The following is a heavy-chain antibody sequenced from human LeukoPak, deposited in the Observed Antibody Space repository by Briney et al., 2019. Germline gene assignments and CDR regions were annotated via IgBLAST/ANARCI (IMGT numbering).Heavy chain of an antibody. CDR2: MNPNSGNT. J-gene: IGHJ4*02. V-gene: IGHV1-8*01. CDR3: ARGPISRGRWLQRRLDY. CDR1: GYTFTSYD. Sequence: ASVKVSCKASGYTFTSYDINWVRRATGQGLEWMGWMNPNSGNTGYAQKFQGRVTMTRNTSISTAYMELSSLRSEDTAVYYCARGPISRGRWLQRRLDYWAREPWSPSPQ. D-gene: IGHD5-24*01.